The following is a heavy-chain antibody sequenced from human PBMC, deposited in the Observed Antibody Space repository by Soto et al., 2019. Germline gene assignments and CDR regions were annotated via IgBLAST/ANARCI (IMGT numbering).Heavy chain of an antibody. V-gene: IGHV4-59*12. CDR3: ARDLGYSSSWYVGFDY. CDR2: IYYSGST. CDR1: GGSISSYY. D-gene: IGHD6-13*01. J-gene: IGHJ4*02. Sequence: SETLSLTCTVSGGSISSYYWSWIRQPPGKGLEWIGYIYYSGSTYYNPSLKSRVTISVDTSKNQFSLKLSSVTAADTAVYYCARDLGYSSSWYVGFDYWGQGTLVTVSS.